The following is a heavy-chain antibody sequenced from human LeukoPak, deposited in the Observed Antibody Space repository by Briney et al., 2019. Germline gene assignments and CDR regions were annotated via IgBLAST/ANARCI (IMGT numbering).Heavy chain of an antibody. Sequence: ASVKVSCKASGGTFSSYAISWVRQAPGQGLEWMERIIPIFGIANYAQKFQGRVTITADKSTSTAYMELSSLRSEDTAVYYCAREDCSSTSCYTGWFDPWGQGTLVTVSS. J-gene: IGHJ5*02. CDR3: AREDCSSTSCYTGWFDP. V-gene: IGHV1-69*04. CDR2: IIPIFGIA. CDR1: GGTFSSYA. D-gene: IGHD2-2*02.